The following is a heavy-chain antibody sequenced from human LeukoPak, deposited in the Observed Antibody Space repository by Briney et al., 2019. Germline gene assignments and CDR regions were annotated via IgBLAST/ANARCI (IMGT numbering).Heavy chain of an antibody. CDR1: GGTFSSYA. D-gene: IGHD3-10*01. CDR3: ARGGAWFGERTYFGY. V-gene: IGHV1-69*13. Sequence: ASVKVSCTASGGTFSSYAISWVRQAPGHGLEWMGGIIPIFGTANYAQKFQGRVTITADESTSTAYMELSSLRSEDTAVYYCARGGAWFGERTYFGYWGQGTLVTVSS. J-gene: IGHJ4*02. CDR2: IIPIFGTA.